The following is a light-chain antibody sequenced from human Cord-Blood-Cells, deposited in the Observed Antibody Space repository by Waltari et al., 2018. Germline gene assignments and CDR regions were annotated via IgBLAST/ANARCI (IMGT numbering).Light chain of an antibody. CDR1: SSDVGGYNY. J-gene: IGLJ3*02. CDR3: SSYTSSSTWV. CDR2: DVS. Sequence: QSALTQPASVSGSPGQSITISFTVTSSDVGGYNYVPWYQLHPGKAPKLMIYDVSKRPSGVSNRFSGSKSGNTASLTISGLQAEDEADYYCSSYTSSSTWVFGGGTKLTVL. V-gene: IGLV2-14*01.